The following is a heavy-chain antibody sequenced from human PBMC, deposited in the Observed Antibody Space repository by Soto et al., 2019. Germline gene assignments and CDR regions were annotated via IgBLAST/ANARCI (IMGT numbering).Heavy chain of an antibody. V-gene: IGHV3-21*01. J-gene: IGHJ4*02. CDR3: AREDSIIIPAVSDF. CDR1: GFYFNNYG. Sequence: GGSLRLSCEVSGFYFNNYGINWVRQAPGKGLEWVSSVSKSDYTYYSDSVKGRFTISRDNAKNSVSLQMNSLRAEDTAVYYCAREDSIIIPAVSDFWGQGTLVTVSS. D-gene: IGHD2-2*01. CDR2: VSKSDYT.